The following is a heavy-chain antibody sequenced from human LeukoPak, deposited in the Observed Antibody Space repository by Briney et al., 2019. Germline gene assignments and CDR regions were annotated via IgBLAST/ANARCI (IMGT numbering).Heavy chain of an antibody. CDR3: ARGARAYDSSGYYYDY. J-gene: IGHJ4*02. CDR1: GGSISGTHYY. D-gene: IGHD3-22*01. V-gene: IGHV4-39*07. Sequence: SETLSLTCTVSGGSISGTHYYWGWIRQPPGKGLEWIGEINHSGSTNYNPSLKSRVTISVDTSKNQFSLKLSSVTAADTAVYYCARGARAYDSSGYYYDYWGQGTLVTVSS. CDR2: INHSGST.